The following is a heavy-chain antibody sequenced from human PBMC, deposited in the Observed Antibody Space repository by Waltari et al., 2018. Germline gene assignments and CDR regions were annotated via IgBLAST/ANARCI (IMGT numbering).Heavy chain of an antibody. D-gene: IGHD3-10*01. Sequence: QVQLQESGPGLVKPSGTLSLTCAVSGGSISSSNWWSWVRQPPGKGLEWVAVIWYDGRNKYYADSVKGRFTISRDNSKNTLYLQMNSLRAEDTAVYYCARDGLLWFGELLRGGGESYYYGMDVWGQGTTVTVSS. CDR1: GGSISSSNW. CDR3: ARDGLLWFGELLRGGGESYYYGMDV. CDR2: IWYDGRNK. J-gene: IGHJ6*02. V-gene: IGHV3-33*08.